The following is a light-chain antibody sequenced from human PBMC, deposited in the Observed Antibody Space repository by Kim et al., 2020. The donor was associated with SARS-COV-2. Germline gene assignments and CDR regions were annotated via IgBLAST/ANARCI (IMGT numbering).Light chain of an antibody. CDR3: QAWDSSTGL. J-gene: IGLJ3*02. V-gene: IGLV3-1*01. CDR2: QDN. Sequence: SYELTQPPSVSVSPGKTASITCSGDKLGDKYACWYQQKPGQSPVLVIYQDNKRPSGIPERFSGSNSGNTATLTISGTQAMDEADYYCQAWDSSTGLFGGGTQLTVL. CDR1: KLGDKY.